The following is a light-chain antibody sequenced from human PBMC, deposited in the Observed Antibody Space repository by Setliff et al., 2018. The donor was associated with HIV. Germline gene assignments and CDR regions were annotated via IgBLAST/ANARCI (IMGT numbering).Light chain of an antibody. J-gene: IGLJ1*01. CDR2: EVN. CDR1: SSDVGGYDY. V-gene: IGLV2-8*01. Sequence: QSALTPPPSASGSLGQSVNISCTGTSSDVGGYDYVSWYQHHPGKAPKVMIYEVNKRPSGVPDRFSGSKSGNTASLTVSGLQAEDEADYYCSSFAGSLYVFGSGTKVTVL. CDR3: SSFAGSLYV.